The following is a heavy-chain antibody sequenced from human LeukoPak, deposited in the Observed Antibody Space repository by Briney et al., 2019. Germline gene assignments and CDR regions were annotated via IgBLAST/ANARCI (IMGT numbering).Heavy chain of an antibody. CDR3: ARHDYGGNSVYSGLFDY. CDR2: IYYSGST. V-gene: IGHV4-39*01. J-gene: IGHJ4*02. CDR1: GGSISSSSYY. D-gene: IGHD4-23*01. Sequence: PSETRSLTCTVSGGSISSSSYYWGWIRQPPGKGLEWIGSIYYSGSTYYNPSLKSRVTISVDTSKNQFSLKPSSVTAADTAVYYCARHDYGGNSVYSGLFDYWGQGTLVTVSS.